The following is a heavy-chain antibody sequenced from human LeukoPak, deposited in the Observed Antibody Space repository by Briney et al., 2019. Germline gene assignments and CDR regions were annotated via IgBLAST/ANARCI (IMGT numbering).Heavy chain of an antibody. V-gene: IGHV1-2*02. D-gene: IGHD5-18*01. CDR2: INPNSGGT. CDR3: ARDFEIQLWLDYFVY. J-gene: IGHJ4*02. Sequence: ASVKVSCKASGYTFTGYYMHWVRQAPGQGLEWMGWINPNSGGTNYAQKFQSRVTMTRDTSISTAYMELSRLRSDDTAVYYCARDFEIQLWLDYFVYWGQGTLVTVSS. CDR1: GYTFTGYY.